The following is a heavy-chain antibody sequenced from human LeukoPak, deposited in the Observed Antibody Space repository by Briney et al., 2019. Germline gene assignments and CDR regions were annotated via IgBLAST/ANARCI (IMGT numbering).Heavy chain of an antibody. D-gene: IGHD3-10*01. CDR3: ASSDSGWFGEFLPPPY. CDR1: GYTFTSYY. V-gene: IGHV1-46*01. CDR2: INPSGGST. J-gene: IGHJ4*02. Sequence: GASVKVSCKASGYTFTSYYMHWVRQAPGQGLEWMGIINPSGGSTSYAQKFQGRVTMTRDTSTSTVYMELSSLRSEDTAVYYCASSDSGWFGEFLPPPYWGQGTLVTVSS.